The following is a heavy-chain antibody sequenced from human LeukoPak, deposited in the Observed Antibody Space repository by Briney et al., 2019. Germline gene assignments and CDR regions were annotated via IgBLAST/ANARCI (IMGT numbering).Heavy chain of an antibody. Sequence: GGSLRLSCEGSGFTFSDAWMNWVRQAPGKGLEWVAVISYDGSNKYYADSVKGRFTISRDNSKNTLYLQMNSLRAEDTAVYYCARSSAARRYFDYWGQGTLVTVSS. J-gene: IGHJ4*02. D-gene: IGHD6-6*01. CDR1: GFTFSDAW. CDR2: ISYDGSNK. CDR3: ARSSAARRYFDY. V-gene: IGHV3-30*01.